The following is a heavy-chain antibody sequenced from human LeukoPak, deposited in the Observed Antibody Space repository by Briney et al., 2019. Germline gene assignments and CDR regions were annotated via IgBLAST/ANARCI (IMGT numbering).Heavy chain of an antibody. J-gene: IGHJ5*02. Sequence: SETLSLTCAVYGGSFSGYYWSWIRQPPGKGLEWIGEINHSGSTNYNPSLKSRVTISVDTSKNQFSLKLSSVTAADTAVYCCARRPRSSGWYAGGWFDPWGQGTLVTVSS. CDR1: GGSFSGYY. CDR2: INHSGST. CDR3: ARRPRSSGWYAGGWFDP. V-gene: IGHV4-34*01. D-gene: IGHD6-19*01.